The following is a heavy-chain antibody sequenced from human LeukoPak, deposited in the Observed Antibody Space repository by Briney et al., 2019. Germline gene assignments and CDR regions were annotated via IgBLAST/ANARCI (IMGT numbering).Heavy chain of an antibody. V-gene: IGHV3-23*01. CDR2: ISGSGGST. Sequence: GGSLGLSRAASGFTFSSYAMSWVRQAPGKGLEWVSAISGSGGSTYYADSVKGRLTISRDNSKNTLYLQMNGLRAEDTAVYYCAKDRYCSGGSCYGGFDYWGQGAMVTHPS. CDR1: GFTFSSYA. D-gene: IGHD2-15*01. J-gene: IGHJ4*02. CDR3: AKDRYCSGGSCYGGFDY.